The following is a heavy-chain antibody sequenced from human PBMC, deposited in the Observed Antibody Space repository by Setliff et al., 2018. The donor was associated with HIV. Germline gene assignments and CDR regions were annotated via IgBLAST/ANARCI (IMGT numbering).Heavy chain of an antibody. Sequence: LSLTCAVYGGSFSGHYWSWIRQPPGKGLEWIGEINHSESPNYNPSLKSRVTISVDTSKKQFSLKLSSVSAADTAVYYCARGGGITWRSYSFDYWGQGTLVTVSS. D-gene: IGHD3-10*01. CDR2: INHSESP. J-gene: IGHJ4*02. CDR3: ARGGGITWRSYSFDY. V-gene: IGHV4-34*01. CDR1: GGSFSGHY.